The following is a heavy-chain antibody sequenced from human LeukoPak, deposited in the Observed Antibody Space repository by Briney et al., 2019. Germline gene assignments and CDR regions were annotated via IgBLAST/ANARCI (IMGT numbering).Heavy chain of an antibody. Sequence: SETLSLTCTVSGGSISSSSYYWGWIRQPPGKGLEWIGSIYYSGSTYYNPSLKSRVTISVDTSKNQFSLKLSSVTAADTAVYYCARGAGWYDYWGQGTLVTVSS. CDR3: ARGAGWYDY. J-gene: IGHJ4*02. D-gene: IGHD6-19*01. CDR1: GGSISSSSYY. CDR2: IYYSGST. V-gene: IGHV4-39*07.